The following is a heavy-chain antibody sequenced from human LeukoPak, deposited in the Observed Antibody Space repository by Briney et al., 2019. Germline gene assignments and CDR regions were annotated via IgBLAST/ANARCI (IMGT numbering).Heavy chain of an antibody. Sequence: PGGSLRLSCVSSGFTFNNYAMNWVRQAPGKGLEWVSSISGSGSITYYAESVKGRFTISRDTSKNTLWLQMNSLRVDDTALYYCAKSLGGDYGSGSYYVVFDSWGQGTLVTVSS. J-gene: IGHJ4*02. V-gene: IGHV3-23*01. D-gene: IGHD3-10*01. CDR1: GFTFNNYA. CDR2: ISGSGSIT. CDR3: AKSLGGDYGSGSYYVVFDS.